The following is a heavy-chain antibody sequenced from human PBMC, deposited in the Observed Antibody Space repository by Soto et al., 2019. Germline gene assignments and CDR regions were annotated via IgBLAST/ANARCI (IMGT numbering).Heavy chain of an antibody. CDR3: ARDSSSGGALGY. Sequence: GASVKVCCKASGGTFSSYASSWVRQAPGQGLEWMGGIIPIFGTANYAQKFQGRVTISADESTSTAYMELSSLRSEDTAVYYCARDSSSGGALGYWGQGTLVTVSS. CDR1: GGTFSSYA. D-gene: IGHD6-25*01. V-gene: IGHV1-69*13. J-gene: IGHJ4*02. CDR2: IIPIFGTA.